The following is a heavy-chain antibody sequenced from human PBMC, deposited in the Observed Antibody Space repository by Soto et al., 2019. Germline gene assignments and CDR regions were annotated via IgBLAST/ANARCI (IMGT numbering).Heavy chain of an antibody. J-gene: IGHJ4*02. CDR3: AKTQAGYCSSTSCYGELWFLDY. D-gene: IGHD2-2*03. V-gene: IGHV3-23*01. CDR2: ISGSGGST. CDR1: GFTFSSYA. Sequence: PGGSLRLSCAASGFTFSSYAMSWVRQAPGKGLEWVSAISGSGGSTYYADSVKGRFTISRDNSKNTLYLQMNSLRAEDTAVYYCAKTQAGYCSSTSCYGELWFLDYWGQGTLVTVSS.